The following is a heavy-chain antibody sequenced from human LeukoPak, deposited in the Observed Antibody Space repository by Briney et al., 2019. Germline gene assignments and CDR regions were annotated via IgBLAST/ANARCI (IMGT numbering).Heavy chain of an antibody. V-gene: IGHV1-18*01. CDR2: ISAYNGNT. CDR1: GYTFTSYG. D-gene: IGHD1-26*01. J-gene: IGHJ1*01. CDR3: ARANRWELAEYFQH. Sequence: GASVKVSCKASGYTFTSYGISWVRQAPGQGLEWMGWISAYNGNTNYAHKLQGRLSMTTDTSTSTAYMELRSLRSDDTAVYYCARANRWELAEYFQHWGQGTLVTVSS.